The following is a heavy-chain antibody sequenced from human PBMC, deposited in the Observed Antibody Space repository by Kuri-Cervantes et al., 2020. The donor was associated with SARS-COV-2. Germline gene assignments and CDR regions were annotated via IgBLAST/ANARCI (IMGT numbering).Heavy chain of an antibody. J-gene: IGHJ4*02. V-gene: IGHV4-39*01. CDR1: GGSISSSSYY. Sequence: GSLRLSCTVSGGSISSSSYYWGWIRQPPGKGLEWIGSIYYSGSTYYNPSLKSRVTISVDTSKNQFSLKLSSVTAADTAVYYCARRGYSSGWYLPGTDYWGQGTLVTVSS. CDR2: IYYSGST. CDR3: ARRGYSSGWYLPGTDY. D-gene: IGHD6-19*01.